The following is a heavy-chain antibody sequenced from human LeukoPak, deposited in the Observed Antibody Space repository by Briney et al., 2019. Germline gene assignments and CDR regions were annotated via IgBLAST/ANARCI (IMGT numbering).Heavy chain of an antibody. J-gene: IGHJ4*02. CDR3: ARGGPAAGMKY. Sequence: GGSLRLSCAASGFTFSSYAMHWVRQAPGKGLEWEAVISYDGSNKYYADSVKGRFTISRDNSKNTLYLQMNSLRAEDTAVYYCARGGPAAGMKYWGQGTLVTVSS. V-gene: IGHV3-30*04. CDR2: ISYDGSNK. CDR1: GFTFSSYA. D-gene: IGHD6-13*01.